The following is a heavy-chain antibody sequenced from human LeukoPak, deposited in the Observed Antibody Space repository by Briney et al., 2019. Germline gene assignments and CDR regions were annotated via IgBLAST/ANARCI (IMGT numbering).Heavy chain of an antibody. J-gene: IGHJ4*02. V-gene: IGHV1-8*01. CDR1: GYTFTSYD. D-gene: IGHD3-16*01. CDR2: MNPNSGNT. Sequence: GASVKVSCKASGYTFTSYDINWVRQATGQGLEWMGWMNPNSGNTGYAQKFQGRVTMTRNTSISTAYMELSSLRSEDTAVYYCARILITFGGLMFGTFDYWGQGSLVIVSS. CDR3: ARILITFGGLMFGTFDY.